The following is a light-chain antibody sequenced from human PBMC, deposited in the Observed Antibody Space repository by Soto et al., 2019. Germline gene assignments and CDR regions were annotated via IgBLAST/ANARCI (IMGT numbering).Light chain of an antibody. J-gene: IGKJ1*01. CDR3: QQYGSSPVT. CDR2: GAS. Sequence: EIVLTQSPGTLSLSPGERATLSCRASQSVSSSYLAWYQHKPGQAPRLLICGASSRATGIPDRFSGSRSGTDFTLTISRLEPEDFAVYYCQQYGSSPVTFGQGTKVDIK. V-gene: IGKV3-20*01. CDR1: QSVSSSY.